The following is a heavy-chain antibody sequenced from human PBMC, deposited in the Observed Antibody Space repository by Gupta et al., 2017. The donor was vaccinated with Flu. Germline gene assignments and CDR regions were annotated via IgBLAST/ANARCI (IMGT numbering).Heavy chain of an antibody. J-gene: IGHJ5*02. V-gene: IGHV3-74*01. CDR2: VRFDGTAT. D-gene: IGHD3-3*02. CDR1: FAFSSPF. Sequence: FAFSSPFMHWVRQAPGQGLEWVSRVRFDGTATSYADSVRGRFTISRDNARNTLYLQMESLRAEDTAVYLWVREVVISRLDPCGQGTLVPVS. CDR3: VREVVISRLDP.